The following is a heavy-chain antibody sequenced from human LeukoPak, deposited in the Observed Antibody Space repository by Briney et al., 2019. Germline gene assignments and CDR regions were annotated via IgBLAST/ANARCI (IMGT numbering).Heavy chain of an antibody. V-gene: IGHV1-2*02. CDR3: ARDVGVVPAHWGRANFWY. CDR1: GYTFTGYY. Sequence: ASVNVSCKASGYTFTGYYMHWLRQAPGQGLEWMGWINPNSGGTNYAQKFQGRVTMTRDTSISTAYMELSRLRSDDTAVYYCARDVGVVPAHWGRANFWYWGQGTLVTVSS. J-gene: IGHJ4*02. D-gene: IGHD2-2*01. CDR2: INPNSGGT.